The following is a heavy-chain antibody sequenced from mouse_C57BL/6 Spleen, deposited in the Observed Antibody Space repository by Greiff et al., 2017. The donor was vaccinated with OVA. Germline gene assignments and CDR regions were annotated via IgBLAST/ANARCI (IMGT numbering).Heavy chain of an antibody. CDR2: IYTGGGYT. V-gene: IGHV1-63*01. CDR1: GYTFTNYW. J-gene: IGHJ2*01. CDR3: ARGSGAFDY. Sequence: VKVVESGAELVRPGTSVKMSCKASGYTFTNYWIGWAKQRPGHGLEWIGDIYTGGGYTNYNEKFKGKATLTADKSSSTAYMQFSSLTSEDSAIYYCARGSGAFDYWGQGTTLTVSS.